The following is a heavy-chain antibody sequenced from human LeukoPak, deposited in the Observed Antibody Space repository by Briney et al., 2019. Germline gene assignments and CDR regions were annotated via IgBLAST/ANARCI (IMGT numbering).Heavy chain of an antibody. Sequence: ASVKVSCKASGYTFTDYFMHWVRQAPGQSLEWMGWIHPNSGATNYAQKFQGRVIMTRDTSISTVNMELSSLRSDDTAVYYCARDRSSGRDLDYWGQVTLVTVSS. CDR1: GYTFTDYF. V-gene: IGHV1-2*02. D-gene: IGHD3-22*01. CDR2: IHPNSGAT. J-gene: IGHJ4*02. CDR3: ARDRSSGRDLDY.